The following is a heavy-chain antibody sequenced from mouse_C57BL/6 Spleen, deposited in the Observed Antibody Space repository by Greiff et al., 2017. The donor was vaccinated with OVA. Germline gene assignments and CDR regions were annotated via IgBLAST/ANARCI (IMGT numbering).Heavy chain of an antibody. CDR3: ARRRSTVVDVYFDD. J-gene: IGHJ1*01. CDR2: IYPGDGDT. CDR1: GYAFSSSW. Sequence: QVQLQQSGPELVKPGASVKISCKASGYAFSSSWMNWVKQRPGKGLEWIGRIYPGDGDTNYNGKFKGKATLTAAKSSSTAYMQLRSLTSEDSAVAYCARRRSTVVDVYFDDWGQGTTVTVSS. V-gene: IGHV1-82*01. D-gene: IGHD1-1*01.